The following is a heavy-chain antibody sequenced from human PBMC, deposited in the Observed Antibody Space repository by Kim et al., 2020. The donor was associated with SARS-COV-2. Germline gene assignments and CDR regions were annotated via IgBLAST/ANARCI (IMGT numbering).Heavy chain of an antibody. V-gene: IGHV4-34*01. CDR2: INESGRT. Sequence: SETLSLTCALYGGSLSGYYWSWVRQAPGKGLEWIAEINESGRTKYNPSLRSRVTISVDTSKNQVSLKVTSVTAADTATYYCARGPSWNYGPMDSYYYGM. J-gene: IGHJ6*01. CDR1: GGSLSGYY. CDR3: ARGPSWNYGPMDSYYYGM. D-gene: IGHD1-7*01.